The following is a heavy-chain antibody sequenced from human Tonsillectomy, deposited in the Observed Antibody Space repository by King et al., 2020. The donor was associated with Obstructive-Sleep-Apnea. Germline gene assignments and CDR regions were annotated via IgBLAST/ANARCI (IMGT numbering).Heavy chain of an antibody. D-gene: IGHD3-10*01. V-gene: IGHV4-4*07. CDR2: IYTSGST. Sequence: QLQESGPGLEKPSETLSLICTVSGGSVSSYYWSWIRQPAGKGLEWIGRIYTSGSTNYNPSLKSRVTMSVDTSKNQFSLKLSSVTAADTAVYYCARDRNLLLWFGELFLFAYWDQGTLVTVSS. CDR1: GGSVSSYY. CDR3: ARDRNLLLWFGELFLFAY. J-gene: IGHJ4*02.